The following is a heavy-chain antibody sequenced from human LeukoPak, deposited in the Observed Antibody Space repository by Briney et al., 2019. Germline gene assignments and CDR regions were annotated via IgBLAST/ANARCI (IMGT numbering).Heavy chain of an antibody. D-gene: IGHD1-26*01. CDR2: IYYSGNT. CDR1: GGSISSSSYY. V-gene: IGHV4-39*07. J-gene: IGHJ4*02. CDR3: ARDSHSGSYCDH. Sequence: SSETLSLTCTVSGGSISSSSYYWGWIRQPPGKGLEWIGSIYYSGNTYYNPSLKSRATISVDTSKNQFSLKLSSVTAADTAVYYCARDSHSGSYCDHWGQGTLVTVSS.